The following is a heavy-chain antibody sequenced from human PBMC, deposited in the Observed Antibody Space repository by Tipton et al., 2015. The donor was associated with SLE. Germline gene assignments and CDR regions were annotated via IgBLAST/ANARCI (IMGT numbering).Heavy chain of an antibody. CDR1: GGSISSGGYY. D-gene: IGHD3-22*01. Sequence: TLSLTCTVSGGSISSGGYYWSWIRQHPGKGLEWIGYIYYSGGTYYNPSLKSRVTISVDTSKNQFSLKLSSVTAADTAVYYCARTAIAQGWFDPWGQGTLVTVSS. CDR3: ARTAIAQGWFDP. J-gene: IGHJ5*02. CDR2: IYYSGGT. V-gene: IGHV4-31*03.